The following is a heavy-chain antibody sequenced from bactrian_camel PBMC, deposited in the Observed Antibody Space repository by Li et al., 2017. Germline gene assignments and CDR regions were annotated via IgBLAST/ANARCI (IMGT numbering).Heavy chain of an antibody. D-gene: IGHD2*01. CDR1: GFTYSSSY. J-gene: IGHJ4*01. V-gene: IGHV3S40*01. CDR3: AAPYGGNWPGYKSNLKY. CDR2: ISMYGSST. Sequence: VQLVESGGGSVQAGGSLRLSCAASGFTYSSSYMTWVRQAPGKGLEWVSSISMYGSSTFYADSVKGRFTISEDYAQNTLYLQMNSLYTEDTAVYFCAAPYGGNWPGYKSNLKYWGQGTQVTVS.